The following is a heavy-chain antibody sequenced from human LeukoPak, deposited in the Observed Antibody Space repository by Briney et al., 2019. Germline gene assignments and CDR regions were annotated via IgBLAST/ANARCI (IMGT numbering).Heavy chain of an antibody. CDR1: GFTFSGSA. Sequence: GGSLRLSCAASGFTFSGSAMHWVRQASGKGLEWVGRIRSKANSYATAYAGSVKGRFTISRDDSKNTAYLQMNSLKTEDTAVYYCTRHHVESFDYYYYYLDVWGKGTTVTVSS. D-gene: IGHD5-24*01. J-gene: IGHJ6*03. CDR3: TRHHVESFDYYYYYLDV. CDR2: IRSKANSYAT. V-gene: IGHV3-73*01.